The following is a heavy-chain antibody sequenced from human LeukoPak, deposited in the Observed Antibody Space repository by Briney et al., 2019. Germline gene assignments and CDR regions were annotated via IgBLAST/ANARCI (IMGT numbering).Heavy chain of an antibody. CDR2: IYTSGST. V-gene: IGHV4-61*02. CDR1: GGSISSGSYY. J-gene: IGHJ4*02. Sequence: SETLSLTCTVSGGSISSGSYYWSWIRQPAGKGLEWIGRIYTSGSTNYNPSLKSRVTISVDTSKNQFSLKLSSVTAADTAVYYCARDPGYCSSTSCDGFFDYWGQGTLVTVSS. CDR3: ARDPGYCSSTSCDGFFDY. D-gene: IGHD2-2*01.